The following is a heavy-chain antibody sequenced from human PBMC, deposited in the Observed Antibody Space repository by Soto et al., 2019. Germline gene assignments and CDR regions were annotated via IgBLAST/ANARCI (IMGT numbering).Heavy chain of an antibody. V-gene: IGHV1-46*01. J-gene: IGHJ6*02. D-gene: IGHD6-13*01. CDR1: GYVFTNYF. Sequence: QVQLVQSGAEVKKPGASVKVSCKASGYVFTNYFMHWVRQAPGQGLEWMGIINPNGGGTSYAQKFEGRVTMTRDSATSTVYMDLSSLRSEDTARYFWAREVGSNSWSYDYGMDVWGQGTSVTVSS. CDR2: INPNGGGT. CDR3: AREVGSNSWSYDYGMDV.